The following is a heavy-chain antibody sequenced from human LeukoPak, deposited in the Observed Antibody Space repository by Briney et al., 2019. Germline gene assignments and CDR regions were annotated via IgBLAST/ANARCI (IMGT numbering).Heavy chain of an antibody. CDR1: GYSISSGYY. V-gene: IGHV4-38-2*02. CDR3: ARSTNLNYGGDWFDP. D-gene: IGHD4-17*01. CDR2: IYHSGST. Sequence: SETLSLTCTVSGYSISSGYYWGWIRQPPGKALEWIGYIYHSGSTNYNPSLKSRLTMSVDTSMNQFSLRLNSVTAADTAVYYCARSTNLNYGGDWFDPWGLGTLVIVSS. J-gene: IGHJ5*02.